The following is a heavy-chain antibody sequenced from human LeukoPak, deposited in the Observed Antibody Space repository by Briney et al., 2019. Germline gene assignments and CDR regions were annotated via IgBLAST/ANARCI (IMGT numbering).Heavy chain of an antibody. J-gene: IGHJ4*02. CDR2: IYYSGST. Sequence: SETLSLTCAVYGGSFSGYYWSWIRQPPGKGLEWIGSIYYSGSTYYNPSLKSRVTISVDTSKNQFSLKLSSVTAADTAVYYCARLAYYDYVWGSYRTPNTDYWGQGTLVTVSS. CDR1: GGSFSGYY. CDR3: ARLAYYDYVWGSYRTPNTDY. V-gene: IGHV4-34*01. D-gene: IGHD3-16*02.